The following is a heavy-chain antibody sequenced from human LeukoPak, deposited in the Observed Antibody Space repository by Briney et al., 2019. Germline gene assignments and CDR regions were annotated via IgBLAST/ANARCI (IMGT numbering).Heavy chain of an antibody. J-gene: IGHJ4*02. V-gene: IGHV1-18*04. CDR2: ISGSNGNT. Sequence: ASVKVSCKTSGYTFTTYGISWVRQAPGQGLEWMGWISGSNGNTKYAQKVQGRVTMTTDTSTATAYMEVRSLRSDDTAVYYCARDRDRMVQGVTALFDYWGQGTLVTVSS. D-gene: IGHD3-10*01. CDR1: GYTFTTYG. CDR3: ARDRDRMVQGVTALFDY.